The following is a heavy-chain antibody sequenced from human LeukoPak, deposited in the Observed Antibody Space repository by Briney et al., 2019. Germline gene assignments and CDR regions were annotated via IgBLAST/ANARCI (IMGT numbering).Heavy chain of an antibody. CDR1: GGTFSSYA. CDR2: INPNSGGT. Sequence: ASVKVSCKASGGTFSSYAISWVRQAPGQGLEWMGRINPNSGGTNYAQKFQGRVTMTRDTSISTAYMELSRLRSDDTAVYYCARDTMIVANYWGQGTLVTVSS. J-gene: IGHJ4*02. CDR3: ARDTMIVANY. D-gene: IGHD3-22*01. V-gene: IGHV1-2*06.